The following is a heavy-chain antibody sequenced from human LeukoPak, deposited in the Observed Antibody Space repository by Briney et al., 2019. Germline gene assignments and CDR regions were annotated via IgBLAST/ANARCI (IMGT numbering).Heavy chain of an antibody. Sequence: GGSLRLSCAASGFTFDDYAMHWVRQAPGKGLEWVSGISWNSGSIGYADSVKGRFTISRDNAKNSPYLQMNSLRAEDTALYYCARASYYYGSGSPDYWGQGTLVTVSS. CDR2: ISWNSGSI. CDR3: ARASYYYGSGSPDY. J-gene: IGHJ4*02. CDR1: GFTFDDYA. V-gene: IGHV3-9*01. D-gene: IGHD3-10*01.